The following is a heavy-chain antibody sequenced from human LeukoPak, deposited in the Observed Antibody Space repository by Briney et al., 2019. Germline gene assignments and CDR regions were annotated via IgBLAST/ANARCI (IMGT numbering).Heavy chain of an antibody. V-gene: IGHV3-7*01. Sequence: PGGSLRLSCADSGFTFSSYWMSWVRQAPGKGLEWVASIKQDGSVKYYVDSVKGRFTISRDNAKNSLYLQMNSLRAEDTAVYYCAREAAPVFDNWGQGTLVTVSS. J-gene: IGHJ4*02. CDR2: IKQDGSVK. D-gene: IGHD6-25*01. CDR3: AREAAPVFDN. CDR1: GFTFSSYW.